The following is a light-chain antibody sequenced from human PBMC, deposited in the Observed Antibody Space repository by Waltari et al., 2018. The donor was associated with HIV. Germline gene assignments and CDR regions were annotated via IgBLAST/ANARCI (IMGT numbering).Light chain of an antibody. Sequence: DIQMTQSPSSLSASIGDRVTITCRASQTIYHYLNWYQHEPGKPPKLLIYAASTVQSGVPSRFSASGSGTDFTLTINNLQPEDFATYYCQQSSDLPSTFGPGTKVDLK. CDR3: QQSSDLPST. CDR2: AAS. J-gene: IGKJ3*01. V-gene: IGKV1-39*01. CDR1: QTIYHY.